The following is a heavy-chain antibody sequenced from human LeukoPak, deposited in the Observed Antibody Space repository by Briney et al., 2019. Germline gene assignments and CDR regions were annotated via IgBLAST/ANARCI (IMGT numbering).Heavy chain of an antibody. CDR2: INHSAST. CDR3: ARGGMVRGTIDY. V-gene: IGHV4-34*01. J-gene: IGHJ4*02. D-gene: IGHD3-10*01. Sequence: GEINHSASTNYNPSLKSRVTISVDTSKNQFSLKLSSVTAADTAVYYCARGGMVRGTIDYWGQGTLVTVSS.